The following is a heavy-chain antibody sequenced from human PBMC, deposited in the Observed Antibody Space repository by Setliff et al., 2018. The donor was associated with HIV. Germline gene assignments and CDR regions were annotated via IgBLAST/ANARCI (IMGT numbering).Heavy chain of an antibody. V-gene: IGHV4-59*12. J-gene: IGHJ5*02. D-gene: IGHD3-22*01. CDR3: ARGRDSSGLGEFDP. CDR1: GGSISSYY. CDR2: IYYSGSS. Sequence: PSETLSLTCAVSGGSISSYYWSWIRQPPGKGLEWIGYIYYSGSSKNTPSLKSRVTISADTSKTQFSLKLTSVTAADTAVYFCARGRDSSGLGEFDPWGQGTLVTVSS.